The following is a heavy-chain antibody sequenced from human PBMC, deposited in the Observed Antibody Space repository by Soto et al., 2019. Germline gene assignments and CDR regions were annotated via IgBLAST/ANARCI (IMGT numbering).Heavy chain of an antibody. CDR1: GFTFGNYW. D-gene: IGHD3-10*01. V-gene: IGHV3-74*01. CDR2: INTDGSRT. Sequence: VQLVESGGGLVQPGGSLRLSCAASGFTFGNYWMHWVRQAPGKGLMWVSRINTDGSRTTYADSVKGRFAISRDNAKNTVYLPRNSLRAEATAVYYCARVKSGSYDWFDPWGQGTLVTVSS. J-gene: IGHJ5*02. CDR3: ARVKSGSYDWFDP.